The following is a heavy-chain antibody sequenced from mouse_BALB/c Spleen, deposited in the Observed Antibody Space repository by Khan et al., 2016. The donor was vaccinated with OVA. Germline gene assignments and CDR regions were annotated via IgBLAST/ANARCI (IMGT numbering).Heavy chain of an antibody. CDR2: IDPYDSET. Sequence: QVQLQQSGTELVRPGPSVKLSCKASGYTFTSYWMNWIKQRPEQGLEWIGRIDPYDSETHYNQKFKDKATLTVDKSSNTAYMQLTSLTYEGSAVYYCSRNPLAYWGQGTLVTVSA. CDR3: SRNPLAY. J-gene: IGHJ3*01. V-gene: IGHV1-52*01. CDR1: GYTFTSYW.